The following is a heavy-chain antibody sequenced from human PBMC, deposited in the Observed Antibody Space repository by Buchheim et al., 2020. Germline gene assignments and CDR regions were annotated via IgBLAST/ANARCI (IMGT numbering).Heavy chain of an antibody. CDR1: GGSFSGYY. J-gene: IGHJ4*02. Sequence: QVQLQQWGAGLLKPSETLSLTCAVYGGSFSGYYWSWIRQPPGKGLEWIGEINHSGSTNYNPSLKSRVTISVDTSKNQFSLKLSSVTAADTAEYYCARFRNCSSTSCFRTEYYFDYWGQGTL. CDR2: INHSGST. V-gene: IGHV4-34*01. D-gene: IGHD2-2*01. CDR3: ARFRNCSSTSCFRTEYYFDY.